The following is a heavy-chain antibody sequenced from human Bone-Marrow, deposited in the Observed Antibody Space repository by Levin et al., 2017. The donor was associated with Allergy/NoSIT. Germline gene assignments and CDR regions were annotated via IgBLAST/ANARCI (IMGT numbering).Heavy chain of an antibody. CDR1: GFSFTNAW. CDR3: TIDAPGGSYPY. D-gene: IGHD3-16*02. J-gene: IGHJ4*02. CDR2: IKTNTDGATV. V-gene: IGHV3-15*01. Sequence: GGSLRLSCAASGFSFTNAWMGWVRQPPGKGLEWVGRIKTNTDGATVDYAAPVKGRFTISRDDSKHTVSLQMNRLKTEDTAVYYCTIDAPGGSYPYWGQGTLVSVSS.